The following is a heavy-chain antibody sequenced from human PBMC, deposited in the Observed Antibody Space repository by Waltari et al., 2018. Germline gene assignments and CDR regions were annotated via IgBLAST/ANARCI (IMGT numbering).Heavy chain of an antibody. V-gene: IGHV4-4*07. Sequence: QVQLQESGPGLVKPSETLSLTCTVSGGSISSYYWSWIRQPAGKGLEWIGRIYTSGSTNYNPSLKSRVTMSVDTSKNQFSLKLSSVTAADTAVYYCARDSPVAYYYYYYMDVWGKGTTVTISS. CDR3: ARDSPVAYYYYYYMDV. CDR1: GGSISSYY. J-gene: IGHJ6*03. CDR2: IYTSGST.